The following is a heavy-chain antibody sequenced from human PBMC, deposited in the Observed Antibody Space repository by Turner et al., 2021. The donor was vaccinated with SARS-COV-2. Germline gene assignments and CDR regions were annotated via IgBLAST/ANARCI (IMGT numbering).Heavy chain of an antibody. Sequence: QVPLVESGGGVVQPGRSLRLSCAASGFTFSSYGMHWVRQAPGKGLEWVAVTSFDGSNKYYADSVKGRFTISRDNSKNTLYLQMNSLRVEDTAVYYCAKGGGSGLLNFDYWGQGTLVTVSS. D-gene: IGHD6-25*01. CDR1: GFTFSSYG. V-gene: IGHV3-30*18. J-gene: IGHJ4*02. CDR2: TSFDGSNK. CDR3: AKGGGSGLLNFDY.